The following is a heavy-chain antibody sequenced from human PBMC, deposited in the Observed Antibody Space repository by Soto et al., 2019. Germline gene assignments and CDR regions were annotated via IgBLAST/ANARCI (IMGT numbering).Heavy chain of an antibody. CDR1: GGTFSSYA. J-gene: IGHJ2*01. CDR3: AGAPLTTVTTESYFDL. Sequence: QVQLVQSGAEVKKPGSSVKVSCKASGGTFSSYAIIWVRQAPGQGLEWMGGISPIFGTANYAQKFQGRVTITADESTSTAYMEQSSRSSQDTAVHASAGAPLTTVTTESYFDLWGRGTLVTVSS. V-gene: IGHV1-69*12. CDR2: ISPIFGTA. D-gene: IGHD4-17*01.